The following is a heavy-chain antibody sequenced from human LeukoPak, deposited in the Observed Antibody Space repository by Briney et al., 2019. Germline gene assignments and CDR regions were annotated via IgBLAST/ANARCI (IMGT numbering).Heavy chain of an antibody. CDR2: INHSGST. D-gene: IGHD2-15*01. J-gene: IGHJ5*02. Sequence: PSETLSLTCAVYGGSFSGYYWSWIRQPPGKGLEWIGEINHSGSTNYNPSLKSRVTISVDTSKNQFSLKLSSVTAADTAVYHCARAFPGYCSGGSCYWWFDPWGQGTLVTVSS. CDR3: ARAFPGYCSGGSCYWWFDP. V-gene: IGHV4-34*01. CDR1: GGSFSGYY.